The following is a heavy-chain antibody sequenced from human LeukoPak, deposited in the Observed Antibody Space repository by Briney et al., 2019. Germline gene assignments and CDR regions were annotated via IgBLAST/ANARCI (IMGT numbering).Heavy chain of an antibody. D-gene: IGHD3-22*01. J-gene: IGHJ4*02. CDR1: GFTFSSYT. V-gene: IGHV3-23*01. Sequence: GGSLRLSCAASGFTFSSYTMSWVRQAPGKGLEWVSTITTSDGNTYYADSVKGRFTISRDNSKNTLYLQMNSLRAEDTAVYYCARDDSSGYWSLDYWGQGTLVTVSS. CDR2: ITTSDGNT. CDR3: ARDDSSGYWSLDY.